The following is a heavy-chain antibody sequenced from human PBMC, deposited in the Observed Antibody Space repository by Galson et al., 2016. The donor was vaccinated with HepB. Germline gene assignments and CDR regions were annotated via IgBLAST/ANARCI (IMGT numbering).Heavy chain of an antibody. CDR1: GGSISSNTPY. CDR3: ARPRGWAAAILYWYFDL. D-gene: IGHD6-13*01. Sequence: SETLSLTCTVPGGSISSNTPYWGWIRQPPGKGLEWIGTVYHSGSSYYNPSLKSRVTISIDTSKNQFSLKLNSVTAADTAVYYCARPRGWAAAILYWYFDLWGRGTLVTVSS. J-gene: IGHJ2*01. V-gene: IGHV4-39*01. CDR2: VYHSGSS.